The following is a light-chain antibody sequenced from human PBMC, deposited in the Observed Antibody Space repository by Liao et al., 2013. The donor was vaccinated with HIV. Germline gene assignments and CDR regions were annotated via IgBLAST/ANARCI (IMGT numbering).Light chain of an antibody. J-gene: IGLJ3*02. CDR3: QAWDSSTAWV. CDR1: KLGDKY. Sequence: SYELTQPPSVSVSPGQTASITCSGDKLGDKYACWYQQKPGQSPVLVIYQDSKRPSGIPERFSGSNSGNTATLTISGTQAMDEADYYCQAWDSSTAWVFGGGTKADRP. CDR2: QDS. V-gene: IGLV3-1*01.